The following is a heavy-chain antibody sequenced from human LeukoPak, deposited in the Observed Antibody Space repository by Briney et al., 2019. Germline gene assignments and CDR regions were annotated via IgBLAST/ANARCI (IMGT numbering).Heavy chain of an antibody. CDR1: GFTFSSYG. CDR3: ASLDNVWGSYRYTAVDY. D-gene: IGHD3-16*02. Sequence: PGGSLRLSCAASGFTFSSYGMHWVRQAPGKGLEWVAFIRYDGSNKYYADSVRGRFTISRDNSKNTLYLQMNSLRAEDTAVYYCASLDNVWGSYRYTAVDYWGRGTLVTVSS. J-gene: IGHJ4*02. V-gene: IGHV3-30*02. CDR2: IRYDGSNK.